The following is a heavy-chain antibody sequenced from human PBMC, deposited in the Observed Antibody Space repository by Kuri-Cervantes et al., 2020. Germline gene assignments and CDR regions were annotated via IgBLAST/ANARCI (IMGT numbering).Heavy chain of an antibody. CDR1: GGSFSGYY. Sequence: SETLSLTCAVYGGSFSGYYWSWIRQPPGKGLEWIGEINHSGSTNYNPSLKSRVTISVDTSKNQFSLKLSSVTAADTAVYYCARDLNTMIVVVPPGSAADDAFDIWGQGTMVTVSS. CDR2: INHSGST. CDR3: ARDLNTMIVVVPPGSAADDAFDI. D-gene: IGHD3-22*01. V-gene: IGHV4-34*01. J-gene: IGHJ3*02.